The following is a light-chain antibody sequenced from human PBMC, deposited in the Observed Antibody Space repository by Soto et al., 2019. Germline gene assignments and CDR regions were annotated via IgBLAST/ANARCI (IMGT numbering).Light chain of an antibody. CDR1: QSISSN. V-gene: IGKV3-15*01. CDR2: RTS. CDR3: QQYNNWPRAT. Sequence: VMTQSPATLSVSTGERATLSCRTSQSISSNLAWYQQKPGQAPRLLMFRTSSRATGFPARFSGSGSGTEFNLTISSLQSEDLGVYYCQQYNNWPRATFGGGTKVDI. J-gene: IGKJ4*01.